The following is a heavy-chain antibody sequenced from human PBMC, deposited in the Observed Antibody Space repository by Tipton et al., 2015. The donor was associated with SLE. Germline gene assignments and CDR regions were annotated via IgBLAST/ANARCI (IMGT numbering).Heavy chain of an antibody. CDR3: ARVHPWGLFDY. D-gene: IGHD3-16*01. V-gene: IGHV4-59*01. Sequence: TLSLTCSVSGGSITNKYWSWIRQPPGKGLEWIGYLNYNGGATYSPSLKSRVTTSVDTSKNQFSLNLNSVTAADTAVYYCARVHPWGLFDYWGQGTLVTVSS. J-gene: IGHJ4*02. CDR1: GGSITNKY. CDR2: LNYNGGA.